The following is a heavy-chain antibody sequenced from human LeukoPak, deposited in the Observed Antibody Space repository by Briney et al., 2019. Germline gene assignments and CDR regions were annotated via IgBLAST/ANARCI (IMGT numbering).Heavy chain of an antibody. J-gene: IGHJ4*02. D-gene: IGHD3-22*01. CDR1: GXSISSYY. V-gene: IGHV4-59*04. Sequence: SETLSLTCTVSGXSISSYYWSWIRQPPGKGREWIGYIYYSGSTYYNPSLKSRVTMSVDTSKNQFSLKLSSVTAVDTAVYYCASAKYYYDSSGYYYESGIDYWGQGTLVTVSS. CDR3: ASAKYYYDSSGYYYESGIDY. CDR2: IYYSGST.